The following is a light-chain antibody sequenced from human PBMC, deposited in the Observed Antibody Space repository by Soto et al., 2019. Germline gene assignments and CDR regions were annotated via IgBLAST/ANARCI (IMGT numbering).Light chain of an antibody. CDR3: QQYNSYSPLT. CDR2: HAA. J-gene: IGKJ4*01. CDR1: QSISNW. V-gene: IGKV1-5*01. Sequence: DIQMTQSPSTLPASVGDRVTITCRASQSISNWLACYQQKPGTAPKVLIYHAANLQSGVPSRFSGSGSGTEFTLTISSLQPDDFATYYCQQYNSYSPLTFGGGTKVDI.